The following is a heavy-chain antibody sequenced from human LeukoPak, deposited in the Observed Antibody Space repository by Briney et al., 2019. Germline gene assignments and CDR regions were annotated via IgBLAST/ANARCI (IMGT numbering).Heavy chain of an antibody. V-gene: IGHV3-48*03. D-gene: IGHD5-24*01. CDR1: GFTFSSYE. CDR2: ISSSGSTI. CDR3: ARGGRRDLFDP. Sequence: GGSLRLSCAASGFTFSSYEMNWVRQAPGKGLEWVSYISSSGSTIYYADSVKGRFTISRDNAKNSLYLQMNSLRAEDTAVYYCARGGRRDLFDPWGQGTLVTVSS. J-gene: IGHJ5*02.